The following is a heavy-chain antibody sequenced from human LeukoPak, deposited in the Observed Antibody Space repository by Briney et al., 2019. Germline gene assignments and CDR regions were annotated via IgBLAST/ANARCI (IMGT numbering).Heavy chain of an antibody. Sequence: GGSLRLSCAASGFTFSSYAMTWVRQAPGKGLEGVSSISGRGNYIFYADSVKGRFTISRDSAKNSLSLQMNSLRAEDTAVYYCAKDQGFDYYDSSGYYLDYWGQGTLVTVSS. CDR3: AKDQGFDYYDSSGYYLDY. D-gene: IGHD3-22*01. CDR2: ISGRGNYI. CDR1: GFTFSSYA. J-gene: IGHJ4*02. V-gene: IGHV3-21*01.